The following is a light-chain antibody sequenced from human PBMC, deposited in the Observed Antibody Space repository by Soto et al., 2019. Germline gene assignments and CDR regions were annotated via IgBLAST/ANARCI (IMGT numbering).Light chain of an antibody. CDR1: QGIGDT. CDR2: DTS. J-gene: IGKJ5*01. CDR3: QQYSNWPPIT. V-gene: IGKV3-15*01. Sequence: EVVMRHSPATLSVSPGDGATLSCRASQGIGDTLAWYQHKPGQTPRLLIYDTSTRATGIPAMFSGSGSGTEFTLTISSLQSEDFAVYYCQQYSNWPPITFGQGTRLEIK.